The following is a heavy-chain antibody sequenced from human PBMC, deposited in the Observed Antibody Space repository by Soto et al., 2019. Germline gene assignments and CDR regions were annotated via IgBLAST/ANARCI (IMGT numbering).Heavy chain of an antibody. J-gene: IGHJ4*02. CDR3: ARSSIAPRLFMYPFDY. V-gene: IGHV4-39*01. CDR2: IYYDGSA. CDR1: GGSISSSSYF. D-gene: IGHD6-6*01. Sequence: PSETLSLTCSVSGGSISSSSYFWGWIRQPPGKGLEWIGSIYYDGSAYYNPSLKSRVTISVDTSKNQFSLKLSSVTAADTAVYYCARSSIAPRLFMYPFDYWGQGTLVTVSS.